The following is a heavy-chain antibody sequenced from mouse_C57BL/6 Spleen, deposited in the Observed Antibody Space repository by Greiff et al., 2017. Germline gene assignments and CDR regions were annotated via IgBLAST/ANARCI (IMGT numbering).Heavy chain of an antibody. CDR3: ARDNLDAMDY. J-gene: IGHJ4*01. CDR2: INYDGSST. D-gene: IGHD1-3*01. V-gene: IGHV5-16*01. CDR1: GFTFSDYY. Sequence: EVQLVESEGGLVQPGSSMKLSCTASGFTFSDYYMAWVRQVPEKGLEWVANINYDGSSTYYLDSLKSRFIISRDNAKNILYLQMSSLKSEDTATYYCARDNLDAMDYWGQGTSVTVSS.